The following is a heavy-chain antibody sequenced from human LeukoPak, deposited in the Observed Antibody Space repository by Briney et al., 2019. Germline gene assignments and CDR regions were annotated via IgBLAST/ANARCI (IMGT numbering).Heavy chain of an antibody. J-gene: IGHJ4*02. CDR1: GDSISSSY. CDR2: IHTSGST. CDR3: ARVRLGRGLDY. Sequence: SETLSLTCTVSGDSISSSYWGWIRQPAGKGLEWIGRIHTSGSTYYSPSLKSRVTVSVDTSTNQFSLKLSSVTAADTAMYYCARVRLGRGLDYGGQGTLVTVSS. D-gene: IGHD6-19*01. V-gene: IGHV4-4*07.